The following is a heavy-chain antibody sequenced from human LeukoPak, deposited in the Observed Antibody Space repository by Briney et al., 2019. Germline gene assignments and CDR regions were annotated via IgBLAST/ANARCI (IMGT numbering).Heavy chain of an antibody. CDR3: ASSGSYRFDY. CDR1: GFTFSSYS. J-gene: IGHJ4*02. V-gene: IGHV3-48*02. Sequence: GRSLRLSCAASGFTFSSYSMNWVRQAPGKGLEWVSHITASGTAMFYADSVKGRFTISRDNAKNSLYLQMNSLRDEDTAVYYCASSGSYRFDYWGQGTLVTVSS. CDR2: ITASGTAM. D-gene: IGHD1-26*01.